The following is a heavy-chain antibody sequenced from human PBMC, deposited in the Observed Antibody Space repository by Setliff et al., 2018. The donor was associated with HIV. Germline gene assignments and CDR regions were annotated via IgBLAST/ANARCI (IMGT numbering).Heavy chain of an antibody. CDR1: GGSINNYC. J-gene: IGHJ5*02. CDR3: ARRIDDSGSFPDKNWFDT. CDR2: IFASVTT. V-gene: IGHV4-4*09. D-gene: IGHD3-10*01. Sequence: SETLSLTCTVSGGSINNYCWNWIRQPPGRGLEWIGFIFASVTTKYNPSLQSRVTMSIDTSKNQFSLKLTSVTAADTAVYYCARRIDDSGSFPDKNWFDTWGQGSLVTVSS.